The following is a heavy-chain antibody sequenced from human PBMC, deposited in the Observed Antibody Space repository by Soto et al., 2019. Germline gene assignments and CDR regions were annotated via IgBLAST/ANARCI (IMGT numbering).Heavy chain of an antibody. CDR1: GDSVSSNTAA. CDR2: TYYRSNWRH. J-gene: IGHJ4*02. V-gene: IGHV6-1*01. Sequence: SQTLSLTCAISGDSVSSNTAAWNWIRSSPSRGPEWLGRTYYRSNWRHDYAVSVKSRITVNPDTSKNHFSLQLNSVTPDDTAVYYCARGVAGSGFDLWGQGTLVTSPQ. D-gene: IGHD6-19*01. CDR3: ARGVAGSGFDL.